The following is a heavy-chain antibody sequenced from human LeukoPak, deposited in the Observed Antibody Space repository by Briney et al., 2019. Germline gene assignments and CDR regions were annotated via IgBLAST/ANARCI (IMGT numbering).Heavy chain of an antibody. J-gene: IGHJ6*03. CDR2: IYHTGST. Sequence: SETLTLTCGVSGYSISRGYYWGWIRQPPGNGLEWIGNIYHTGSTYYNPSLRSRVTISVDTSKNQFFLKLTSVTAADTAVYYCARADDFWSGYYRNYYYYYMDVWGKGTTVTVSS. D-gene: IGHD3-3*01. V-gene: IGHV4-38-2*01. CDR1: GYSISRGYY. CDR3: ARADDFWSGYYRNYYYYYMDV.